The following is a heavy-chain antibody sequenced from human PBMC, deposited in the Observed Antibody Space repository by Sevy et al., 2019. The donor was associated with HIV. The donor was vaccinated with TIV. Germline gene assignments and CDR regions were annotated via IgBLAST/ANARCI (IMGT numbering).Heavy chain of an antibody. V-gene: IGHV4-4*02. J-gene: IGHJ6*02. CDR1: GASITSSAW. D-gene: IGHD6-13*01. CDR3: ARGAMAAAGYSYGMDV. Sequence: SETLSLTCAVSGASITSSAWWTWVRQPPGKGLEWIGKRYHSGGTTYNPSPKVRVTILVDDSKNQFSLHLKSVTAADTAVYYCARGAMAAAGYSYGMDVWGQGTTVTVSS. CDR2: RYHSGGT.